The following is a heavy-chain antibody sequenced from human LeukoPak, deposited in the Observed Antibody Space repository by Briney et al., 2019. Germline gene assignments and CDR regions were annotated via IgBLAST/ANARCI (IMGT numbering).Heavy chain of an antibody. V-gene: IGHV4-59*08. Sequence: SETLSLTCTVSGGSISSYYWSWIRQPPGKGLEWIGYIYYSGSTNHNPSLKSRVIISVDTSKNQFSLKLSSVTAADTAVYYCARLGVLLVPAAMGYYYYYYMDVWGKGTTVTVSS. CDR2: IYYSGST. D-gene: IGHD2-2*01. CDR1: GGSISSYY. CDR3: ARLGVLLVPAAMGYYYYYYMDV. J-gene: IGHJ6*03.